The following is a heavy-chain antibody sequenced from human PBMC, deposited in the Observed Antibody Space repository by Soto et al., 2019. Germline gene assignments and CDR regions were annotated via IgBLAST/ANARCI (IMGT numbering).Heavy chain of an antibody. Sequence: SVKVSCKASGGTFSSYTISWVRQAPGQGLEWMGRIIPILGIANYAQKFQGRVTITADKSTSTAYMELSSLRSEDTAVYYCARWRVGGSSDFDDWGQGTLVTVSS. V-gene: IGHV1-69*02. J-gene: IGHJ4*02. CDR3: ARWRVGGSSDFDD. CDR2: IIPILGIA. CDR1: GGTFSSYT. D-gene: IGHD6-6*01.